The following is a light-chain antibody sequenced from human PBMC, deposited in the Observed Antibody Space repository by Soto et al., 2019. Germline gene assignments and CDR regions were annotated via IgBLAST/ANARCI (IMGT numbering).Light chain of an antibody. V-gene: IGKV3-15*01. CDR2: GAS. Sequence: EIVLTQSPGTLSLSPGERATLSCRASQSESNNSLAWYQQKPGQAPRLLIYGASTRPTGIPTRFSGSGSRTEVPRTSKSRQAAGAPASHCQQNESGPPRTVSPGTKVDIK. CDR1: QSESNN. CDR3: QQNESGPPRT. J-gene: IGKJ1*01.